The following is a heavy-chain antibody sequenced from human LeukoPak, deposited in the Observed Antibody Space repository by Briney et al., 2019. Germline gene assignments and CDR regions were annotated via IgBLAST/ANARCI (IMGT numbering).Heavy chain of an antibody. D-gene: IGHD1-26*01. Sequence: GGSLRLSCAASGFTFSSYSMNWVRQAPGKGLEWVSSISSSSYIYYADSVKGRFTISRDNAKNSLYLQMNSLRAEDTAVYYCAREEGIVGVRYFDYWGQGTLVTVSS. J-gene: IGHJ4*02. V-gene: IGHV3-21*01. CDR1: GFTFSSYS. CDR2: ISSSSYI. CDR3: AREEGIVGVRYFDY.